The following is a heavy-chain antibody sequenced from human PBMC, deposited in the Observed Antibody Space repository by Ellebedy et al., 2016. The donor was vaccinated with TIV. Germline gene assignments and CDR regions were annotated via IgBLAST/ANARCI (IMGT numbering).Heavy chain of an antibody. D-gene: IGHD3-10*01. J-gene: IGHJ4*02. CDR3: VRSGHSDGYFDY. V-gene: IGHV3-53*01. CDR1: GFTVSTNC. Sequence: GESLKISCAASGFTVSTNCMSWVRQAPGKGLEWVSVLYSDDKTYYADSVKGRFTFSRDNSRNTVSLQMSGLRAEDTAIYYCVRSGHSDGYFDYWGQGTLVTVSS. CDR2: LYSDDKT.